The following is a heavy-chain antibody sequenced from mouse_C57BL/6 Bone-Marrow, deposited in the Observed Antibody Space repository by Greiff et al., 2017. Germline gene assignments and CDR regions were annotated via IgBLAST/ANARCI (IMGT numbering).Heavy chain of an antibody. D-gene: IGHD2-5*01. Sequence: QVQLQQPGAELVMPGASVKLSCKASGYTFTSYWMHWVKQRPGQGLEWIGEIDPSDSYTNYNQKFKGKSTLTVDKSSSTADMQLSSLTSEDSAVYYCARTAYYSNDGAMDYWGQGTSVTVSS. V-gene: IGHV1-69*01. J-gene: IGHJ4*01. CDR1: GYTFTSYW. CDR3: ARTAYYSNDGAMDY. CDR2: IDPSDSYT.